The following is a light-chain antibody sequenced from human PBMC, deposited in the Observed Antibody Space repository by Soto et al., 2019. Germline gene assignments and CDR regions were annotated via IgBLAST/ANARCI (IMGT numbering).Light chain of an antibody. V-gene: IGKV3-11*01. CDR3: QQRSNWPPLT. CDR1: QSVSSY. CDR2: DAS. J-gene: IGKJ4*01. Sequence: EIVLTQSPATLSSSPGERATLSCRASQSVSSYLAWYQQKPGQAPRLLIYDASNRATGIPVRFSGSGSGTDFTLTISSLEPEDFAVYYCQQRSNWPPLTFGGGTKVEIK.